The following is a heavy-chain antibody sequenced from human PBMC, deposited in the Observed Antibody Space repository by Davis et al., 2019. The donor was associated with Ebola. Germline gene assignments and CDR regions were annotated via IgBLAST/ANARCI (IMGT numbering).Heavy chain of an antibody. V-gene: IGHV4-39*02. CDR2: IYYSGST. Sequence: GSLRLSCTVSGGSISSSSYYWGWIRQPPGKGLEWIGSIYYSGSTYYNPSLKRRVTISVDTSKNQFSLKLSSVTAADTAVYYCAREIAAALDYWGQGTLVTVSS. D-gene: IGHD6-13*01. CDR1: GGSISSSSYY. CDR3: AREIAAALDY. J-gene: IGHJ4*02.